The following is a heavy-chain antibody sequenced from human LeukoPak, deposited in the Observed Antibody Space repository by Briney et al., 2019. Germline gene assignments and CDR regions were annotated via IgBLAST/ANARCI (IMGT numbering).Heavy chain of an antibody. J-gene: IGHJ4*02. CDR1: GFTFSSYS. Sequence: GGSLRLSCAASGFTFSSYSMNWVRHAPGKGLEWVSSISSSSSYIYYADSVKGRFTISRDNAKNSLYLQMNSLRAEDTAVYYCARDRYSSGKKDYWGQGTLVTVSS. D-gene: IGHD6-19*01. CDR2: ISSSSSYI. CDR3: ARDRYSSGKKDY. V-gene: IGHV3-21*01.